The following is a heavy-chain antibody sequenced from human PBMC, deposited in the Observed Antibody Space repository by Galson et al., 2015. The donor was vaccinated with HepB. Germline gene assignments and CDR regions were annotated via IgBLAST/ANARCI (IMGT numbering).Heavy chain of an antibody. V-gene: IGHV5-10-1*01. CDR2: IDPSDSYT. CDR1: GYSFTSYW. D-gene: IGHD5-18*01. Sequence: QSGAEVKKPGESLRISCKGSGYSFTSYWISWVRQMPGKGLEWMGRIDPSDSYTNYSPSFQGHVTISADKSISTAYLQWSSLKASDTAMYYCARRPTGYSYGSDFDYWGQGTLVTVSS. J-gene: IGHJ4*02. CDR3: ARRPTGYSYGSDFDY.